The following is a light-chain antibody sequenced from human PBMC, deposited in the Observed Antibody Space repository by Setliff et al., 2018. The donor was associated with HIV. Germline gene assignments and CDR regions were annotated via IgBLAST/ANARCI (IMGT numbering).Light chain of an antibody. CDR3: SSYAGNFLFV. CDR1: SSDVGAYNY. V-gene: IGLV2-11*01. J-gene: IGLJ1*01. CDR2: DVT. Sequence: QSALTQPRSVSGSPGQSVTISCTGTSSDVGAYNYVSWYQQHPGKAPKLMVYDVTKRPSGVPGRFSGSKSANTASLTISGLQAEDEADYYCSSYAGNFLFVFGIGTKVTVL.